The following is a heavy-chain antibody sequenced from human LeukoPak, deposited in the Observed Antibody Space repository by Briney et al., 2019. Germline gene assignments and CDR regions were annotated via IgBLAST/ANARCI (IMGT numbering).Heavy chain of an antibody. V-gene: IGHV3-74*01. J-gene: IGHJ6*03. CDR1: GFTFSSYW. CDR2: TNTDGSST. CDR3: ARDSRIAVAGTRYYYYYMDV. D-gene: IGHD6-19*01. Sequence: GGSLRLSCAASGFTFSSYWMHWVRPAPGKRLVCVSRTNTDGSSTSYADSVKGRFTISRDNAKNTLYLQMNSLRAEDTAVYYCARDSRIAVAGTRYYYYYMDVWGKGTTVTVSS.